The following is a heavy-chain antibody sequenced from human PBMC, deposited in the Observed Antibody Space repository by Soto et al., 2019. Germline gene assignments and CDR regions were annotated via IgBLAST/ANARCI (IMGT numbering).Heavy chain of an antibody. Sequence: QVQLQESGPGLVKPSETLSLTCTVSGGSVSGYFWTWFRQPQGKGLEWIGYISYSGSTNYNSSLKSRVTMSMDTSRNQFSLRLTSVSAADTAVYYCARDGATTGSVYLDYWGQGTLVTVSS. V-gene: IGHV4-59*02. CDR2: ISYSGST. CDR3: ARDGATTGSVYLDY. J-gene: IGHJ4*02. CDR1: GGSVSGYF. D-gene: IGHD1-1*01.